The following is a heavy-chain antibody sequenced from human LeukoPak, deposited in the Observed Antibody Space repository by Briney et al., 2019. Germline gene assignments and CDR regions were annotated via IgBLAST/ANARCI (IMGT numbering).Heavy chain of an antibody. V-gene: IGHV3-23*01. D-gene: IGHD6-13*01. CDR3: VKDLRGNNWYPFDY. J-gene: IGHJ4*02. Sequence: GGSLRLSCAASGFTFSSYAMSWVSQAPGKGLEWVSAISGSGGSTYYADSVKGRFTISRDYSKNTLYLQMNSLRAEDTAVYYCVKDLRGNNWYPFDYWGQGTLVTVSS. CDR2: ISGSGGST. CDR1: GFTFSSYA.